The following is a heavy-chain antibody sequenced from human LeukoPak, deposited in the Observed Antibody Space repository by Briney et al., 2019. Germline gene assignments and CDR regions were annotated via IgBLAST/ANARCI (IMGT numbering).Heavy chain of an antibody. V-gene: IGHV1-69*01. CDR2: IIPIFGTA. J-gene: IGHJ4*02. D-gene: IGHD2-2*02. Sequence: ASVKVSCKASGGTFSSYAISWVRQAPGQGLEWMGGIIPIFGTANYAQKFQGRVTITADESRSTAYMELSSLRSEDTAVYYCASRGLGYCSSTSCYTGGYLFDYWGQGTLVTVSS. CDR3: ASRGLGYCSSTSCYTGGYLFDY. CDR1: GGTFSSYA.